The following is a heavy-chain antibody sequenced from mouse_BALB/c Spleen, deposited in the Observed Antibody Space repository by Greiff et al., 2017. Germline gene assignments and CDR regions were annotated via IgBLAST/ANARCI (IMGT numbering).Heavy chain of an antibody. Sequence: EVHLVESGPGLVKPSQSLSLTCTVTGYSITSDYAWNWIRQFPGNKLEWMGYISYSGSTSYNPSLKSRISITRDTSKNQFFLQLNSVTTEDTATYYCARMGYYGMDYWGQGTSVTVSS. J-gene: IGHJ4*01. CDR2: ISYSGST. CDR3: ARMGYYGMDY. CDR1: GYSITSDYA. V-gene: IGHV3-2*02.